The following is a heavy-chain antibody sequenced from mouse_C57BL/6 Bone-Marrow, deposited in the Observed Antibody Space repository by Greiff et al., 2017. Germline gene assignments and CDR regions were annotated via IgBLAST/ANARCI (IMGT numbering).Heavy chain of an antibody. Sequence: QVQLKESDAELVKPGASVKISCKVSGYTFTDHTIHWMKQRPEPGMEWIGYIYPRDGSTKCNEKFQGKAPLTADKSSSKADMQLNSLTYAASAVYFCARDYGYWGQGTLVTVSA. CDR2: IYPRDGST. D-gene: IGHD1-1*01. J-gene: IGHJ3*01. V-gene: IGHV1-78*01. CDR3: ARDYGY. CDR1: GYTFTDHT.